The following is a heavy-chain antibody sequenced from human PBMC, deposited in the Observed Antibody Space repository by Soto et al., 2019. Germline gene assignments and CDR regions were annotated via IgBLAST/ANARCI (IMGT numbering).Heavy chain of an antibody. D-gene: IGHD2-15*01. Sequence: QVQLQESGPGLVKPSQTLSLTCTVSGGSISSGNYYWSWIRQPPGKGLEWIGFISYSGSSYYSTSLKSRVTISVDTSKSQFSLNLSFVTAADTAVYYWATMGTPATGLYFFEYWGQGSLVTVSS. J-gene: IGHJ4*02. CDR2: ISYSGSS. CDR3: ATMGTPATGLYFFEY. CDR1: GGSISSGNYY. V-gene: IGHV4-30-4*01.